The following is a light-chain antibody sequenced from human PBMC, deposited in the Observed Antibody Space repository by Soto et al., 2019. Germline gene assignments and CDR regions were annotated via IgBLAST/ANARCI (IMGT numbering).Light chain of an antibody. Sequence: SVLTQPPSASGTPGQRVTFSCSGSSSNIGSNYVYSYQQLPGTAPKLLIYKNNQRPSGVPDRFSGSKSGTSASLAISGLRYDDEADYYCAAWDDSLSSYVFGTGTKVTVL. V-gene: IGLV1-47*01. CDR2: KNN. J-gene: IGLJ1*01. CDR1: SSNIGSNY. CDR3: AAWDDSLSSYV.